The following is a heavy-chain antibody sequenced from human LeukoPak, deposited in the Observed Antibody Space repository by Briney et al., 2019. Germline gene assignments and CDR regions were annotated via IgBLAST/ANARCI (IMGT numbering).Heavy chain of an antibody. V-gene: IGHV3-23*01. D-gene: IGHD3-16*02. Sequence: AGGSLRLSCAASGFTFNSHAMSWVRQAPGKGLEWVSAISGGGGSTYYADFVKGRFTISRDNSKNTLSLQMNGLRVEDTAVYYCARDQGYDYVWGSNRYGYWGQGTLVTVSS. CDR3: ARDQGYDYVWGSNRYGY. J-gene: IGHJ4*02. CDR1: GFTFNSHA. CDR2: ISGGGGST.